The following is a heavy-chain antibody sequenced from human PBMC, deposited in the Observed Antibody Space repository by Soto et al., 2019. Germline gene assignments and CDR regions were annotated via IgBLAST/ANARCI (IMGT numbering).Heavy chain of an antibody. CDR2: IYYDGTTK. Sequence: LVESGGVVVQPGTSLTLSCAASGFPFHASGLQWLRQPPGKGLECVAVIYYDGTTKYYADSVKGRFTISRDNSKTSVYLQMNRLTVNDTAVYYCARGSGVADSWGQGTLVTV. V-gene: IGHV3-33*01. J-gene: IGHJ5*01. CDR1: GFPFHASG. CDR3: ARGSGVADS. D-gene: IGHD3-10*01.